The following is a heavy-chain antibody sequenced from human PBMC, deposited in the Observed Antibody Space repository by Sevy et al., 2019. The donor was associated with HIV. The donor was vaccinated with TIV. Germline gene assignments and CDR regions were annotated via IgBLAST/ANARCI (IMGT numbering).Heavy chain of an antibody. CDR3: AREGEAEQLVLRATYYYYGMDV. Sequence: GGSLRLSCAASGFTFSSYWMHWVRQAPGKGLVWVSRINSDGSSTSYADSVKGRFTISRDNAKNTLYLQMNSLRAEDTAVYYCAREGEAEQLVLRATYYYYGMDVWGLGTTVTVSS. CDR1: GFTFSSYW. D-gene: IGHD6-6*01. V-gene: IGHV3-74*01. CDR2: INSDGSST. J-gene: IGHJ6*02.